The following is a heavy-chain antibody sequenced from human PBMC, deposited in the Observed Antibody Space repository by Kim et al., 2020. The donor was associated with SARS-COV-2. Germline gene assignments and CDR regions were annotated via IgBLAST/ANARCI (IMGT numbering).Heavy chain of an antibody. CDR2: A. J-gene: IGHJ4*02. Sequence: ANYAQKFQGRVRITADESTSTAYMELSSLRSEDTAVYYCAREGRDGYNFVYWGQGTLVNVSS. CDR3: AREGRDGYNFVY. D-gene: IGHD5-12*01. V-gene: IGHV1-69*01.